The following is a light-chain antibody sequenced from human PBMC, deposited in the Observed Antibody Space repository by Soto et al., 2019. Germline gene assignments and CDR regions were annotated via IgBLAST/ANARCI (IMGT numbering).Light chain of an antibody. J-gene: IGKJ4*01. CDR2: GAS. CDR1: QSVISTY. Sequence: EIVLTQSPGTLSLSPGARATLSCRASQSVISTYLAWYQQKLGQAPRLLIYGASSRATGIPDRFSGSGSGTDCTLTINRLEPEDFAVYYCQQYGSSSGFTFGGGTKVEIK. V-gene: IGKV3-20*01. CDR3: QQYGSSSGFT.